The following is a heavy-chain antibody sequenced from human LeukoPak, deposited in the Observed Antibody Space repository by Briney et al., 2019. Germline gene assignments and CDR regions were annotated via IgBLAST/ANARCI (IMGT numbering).Heavy chain of an antibody. Sequence: SETLSPTCTVSGDSISSYYWSWIRQPPGKGLEWIGYIYNSGSIHYNPSLKSRVTISVDTSKNQFSLNLSSVAAADTAVYYCARVGEMATIRDWGQGSLVTVSS. D-gene: IGHD5-24*01. J-gene: IGHJ4*02. CDR1: GDSISSYY. CDR2: IYNSGSI. V-gene: IGHV4-59*01. CDR3: ARVGEMATIRD.